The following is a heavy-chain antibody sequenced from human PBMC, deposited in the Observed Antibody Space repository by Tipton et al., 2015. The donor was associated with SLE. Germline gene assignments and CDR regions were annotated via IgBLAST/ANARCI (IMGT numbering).Heavy chain of an antibody. CDR2: ISSSSSYI. J-gene: IGHJ1*01. D-gene: IGHD1-26*01. Sequence: GSLRLSCAASGFTFSSYSMNWVRQAPGKGLEWVSSISSSSSYIYYADSVKGRFTISRDNAKNSLYLQMNSLRAEDTAVYYCSRDIQFVGSTEYFHHWGQGTLVTVSS. V-gene: IGHV3-21*04. CDR3: SRDIQFVGSTEYFHH. CDR1: GFTFSSYS.